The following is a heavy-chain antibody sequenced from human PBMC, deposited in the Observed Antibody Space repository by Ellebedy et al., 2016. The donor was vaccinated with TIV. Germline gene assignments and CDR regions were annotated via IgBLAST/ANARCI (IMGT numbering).Heavy chain of an antibody. D-gene: IGHD3-22*01. CDR2: IYYSGST. J-gene: IGHJ4*02. Sequence: SETLSLTXTVSGGSVSSGSYYWSWIRQPPGKGLEWIGYIYYSGSTNYNPSLKSRVTISVDTSKNQFSLKLSSVTAADTAVYYCARGRSSGYYGYWGQGTLVTVSS. V-gene: IGHV4-61*01. CDR1: GGSVSSGSYY. CDR3: ARGRSSGYYGY.